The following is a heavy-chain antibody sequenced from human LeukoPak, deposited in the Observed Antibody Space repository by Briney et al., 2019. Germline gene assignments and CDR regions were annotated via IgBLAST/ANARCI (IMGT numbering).Heavy chain of an antibody. CDR2: TYNSGST. CDR1: GGSISSYY. V-gene: IGHV4-4*07. J-gene: IGHJ4*02. CDR3: ARIEYSSSCDF. D-gene: IGHD6-6*01. Sequence: SETLSLTCTVSGGSISSYYWSWIRQPAGKGLEWIGRTYNSGSTTYNPSLKSRVTMSVDTSKNYFSLNLSSVTAADTAVYFCARIEYSSSCDFWGQGTLVTVAS.